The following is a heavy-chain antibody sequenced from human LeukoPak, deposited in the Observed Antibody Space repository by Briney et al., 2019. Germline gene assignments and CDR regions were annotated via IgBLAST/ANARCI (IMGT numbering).Heavy chain of an antibody. D-gene: IGHD1-1*01. Sequence: KTGGSLRLSCAASGFSFSDYSMNWVRQAPGKGLEWVSAISGSSDAIYYADSVKGRFTISRDNAKKSLYLQMNSPRAEDTAVYYCARVTTSLTNWFDPWGQGTLVTVSS. CDR3: ARVTTSLTNWFDP. V-gene: IGHV3-21*01. J-gene: IGHJ5*02. CDR2: ISGSSDAI. CDR1: GFSFSDYS.